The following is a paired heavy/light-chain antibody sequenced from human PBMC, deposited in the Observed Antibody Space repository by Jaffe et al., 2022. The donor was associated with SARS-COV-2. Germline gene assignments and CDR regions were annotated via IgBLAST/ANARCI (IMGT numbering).Light chain of an antibody. CDR1: SSDVGGYNY. J-gene: IGLJ3*02. Sequence: QSALTQPASVSGSPGQSITISCTGTSSDVGGYNYVSWYQHHPGTAPKLIIYDVSHRPSGVSNRFSASKSGNTASLTISGLQAEDEADYYCSSYTSSSTPVFGGGTKVTVL. CDR3: SSYTSSSTPV. V-gene: IGLV2-14*03. CDR2: DVS.
Heavy chain of an antibody. V-gene: IGHV3-11*01. J-gene: IGHJ5*02. CDR1: GFTFSQYY. D-gene: IGHD6-19*01. Sequence: QVQLVESGGGLVKPGGSLRLACAASGFTFSQYYMSWVRQAPGKGLEWISYVVSDGSRMYYADSVKGRFTISRDNAKNSVFLQINSLRAEDTAVYYCARLAGWPNFDPWGQGTLVTVSS. CDR3: ARLAGWPNFDP. CDR2: VVSDGSRM.